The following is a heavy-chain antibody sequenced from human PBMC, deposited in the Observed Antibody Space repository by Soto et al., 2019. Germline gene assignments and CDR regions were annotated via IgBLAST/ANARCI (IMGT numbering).Heavy chain of an antibody. Sequence: QVQLVESGGGVVQPGRSLRLSCAASGFTFRSYAMHWVRQAPGKGLEWVAVISYDGSNKYYADSVKGRVTISRDNSKNTLYLQMNSLRTEDTAVYYCAREYCSGRSCYYLDYWGQGTLVTVSS. J-gene: IGHJ4*02. CDR2: ISYDGSNK. V-gene: IGHV3-30-3*01. D-gene: IGHD2-15*01. CDR3: AREYCSGRSCYYLDY. CDR1: GFTFRSYA.